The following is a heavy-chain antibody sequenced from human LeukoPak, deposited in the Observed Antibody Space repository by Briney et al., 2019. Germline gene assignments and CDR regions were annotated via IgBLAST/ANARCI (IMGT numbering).Heavy chain of an antibody. CDR1: GFTFSGYE. V-gene: IGHV3-48*03. D-gene: IGHD2-15*01. Sequence: GGSLRLSCAASGFTFSGYEMNWVRQAPGKGLEWVSYISSSGSSIFYADSVKGRFTISRDNSKNTLYLQMNSLRAEDTAVYYCARDSRRILPSDWGQGTLVTVSS. J-gene: IGHJ4*02. CDR3: ARDSRRILPSD. CDR2: ISSSGSSI.